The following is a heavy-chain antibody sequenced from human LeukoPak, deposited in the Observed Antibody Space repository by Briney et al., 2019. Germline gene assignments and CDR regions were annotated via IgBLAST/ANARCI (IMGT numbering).Heavy chain of an antibody. CDR3: ARDDRSSRLDY. CDR2: ISYDGSNK. V-gene: IGHV3-30*04. CDR1: GFTFSSYA. Sequence: PGRSLRLSCAASGFTFSSYAMHWVRQAPGKGLEWVAVISYDGSNKYYADSVKGRFTISRDNSKNTLYLQMNSLRAEDTAVYYCARDDRSSRLDYWGQGTLVTVSS. D-gene: IGHD6-13*01. J-gene: IGHJ4*02.